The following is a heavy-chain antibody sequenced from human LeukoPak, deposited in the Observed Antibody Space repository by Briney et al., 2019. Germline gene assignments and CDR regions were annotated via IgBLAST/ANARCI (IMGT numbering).Heavy chain of an antibody. CDR2: MSPNSGNT. J-gene: IGHJ4*02. Sequence: ASVKVSCKASGYTFTSYGISWVRQAPGQGLEWMGWMSPNSGNTGYAQKFQGRVTFTRTTSISTAYMELSSLRSEDTAVYYCARGRHCITGACPYYFDNWGQGTLVTVSS. CDR3: ARGRHCITGACPYYFDN. V-gene: IGHV1-8*03. D-gene: IGHD2-8*01. CDR1: GYTFTSYG.